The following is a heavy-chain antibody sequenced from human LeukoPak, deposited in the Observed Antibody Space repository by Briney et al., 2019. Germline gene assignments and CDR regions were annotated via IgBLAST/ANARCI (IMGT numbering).Heavy chain of an antibody. J-gene: IGHJ6*03. V-gene: IGHV1-18*01. CDR3: ARGGGIAVAGDYYYYMDV. D-gene: IGHD6-19*01. CDR2: ISAYNGNT. Sequence: ASVKVSCKASGYTFTSYGISWVRQAPGQGLEWMGWISAYNGNTNYAQKLQGRVTMTTDTSTSTAYMELRSLRSDNTAVYYCARGGGIAVAGDYYYYMDVWGKGTTVTVSS. CDR1: GYTFTSYG.